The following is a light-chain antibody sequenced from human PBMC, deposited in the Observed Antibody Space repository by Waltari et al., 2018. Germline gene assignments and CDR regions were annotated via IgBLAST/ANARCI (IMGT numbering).Light chain of an antibody. CDR3: SSVDSSFKGL. Sequence: SYELTQPPSVSVSPGQTARITCYGETLPRKFAYWYQQKSGQAPDLVIFEDNKRPPGIPERLSGSLSGTTATLTISGAQVEDEADYYCSSVDSSFKGLFGAGTKVTVL. J-gene: IGLJ1*01. V-gene: IGLV3-10*01. CDR2: EDN. CDR1: TLPRKF.